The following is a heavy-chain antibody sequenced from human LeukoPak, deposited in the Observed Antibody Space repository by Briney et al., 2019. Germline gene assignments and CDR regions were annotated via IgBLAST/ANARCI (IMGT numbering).Heavy chain of an antibody. CDR3: ARDLNYDILTGNFYYCYMDV. V-gene: IGHV1-2*02. Sequence: GASVKVSCKASGYTFTDYYMHWVRQPPGQGLEWMGWINPNSGGTNYAQKFQGRVTMTRDTSISTAYMELSRLRSDDTAVYYCARDLNYDILTGNFYYCYMDVWGKGTTVTVSS. CDR2: INPNSGGT. J-gene: IGHJ6*03. D-gene: IGHD3-9*01. CDR1: GYTFTDYY.